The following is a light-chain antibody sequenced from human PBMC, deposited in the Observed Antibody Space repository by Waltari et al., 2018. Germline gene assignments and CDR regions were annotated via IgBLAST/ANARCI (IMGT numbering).Light chain of an antibody. V-gene: IGLV2-8*01. Sequence: QSALTQPPSASGSPGQSVTISCTGTSSDVGGYNFVSWYQQHPGKAPKLMISDVNKRPSVVPDRFSGSKSGDTASLTVSGLQAEDEADYYCSSYAGSNTYVFGTGTRVTVL. J-gene: IGLJ1*01. CDR3: SSYAGSNTYV. CDR1: SSDVGGYNF. CDR2: DVN.